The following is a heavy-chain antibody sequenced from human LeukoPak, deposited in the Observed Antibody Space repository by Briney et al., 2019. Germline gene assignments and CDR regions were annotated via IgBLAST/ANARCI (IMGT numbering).Heavy chain of an antibody. CDR1: GYTFTYYY. V-gene: IGHV1-2*02. CDR3: ARGPLYCSGGTCYSGRNWFDP. J-gene: IGHJ5*02. D-gene: IGHD2-15*01. Sequence: GASVKVSCKASGYTFTYYYMHWVRQAPGQGLEWMGWINPNSGDTNYVQKFQGRVTMTRDTSISTVYMELRRLRYDDTAAYYCARGPLYCSGGTCYSGRNWFDPWGQGTLVTVSS. CDR2: INPNSGDT.